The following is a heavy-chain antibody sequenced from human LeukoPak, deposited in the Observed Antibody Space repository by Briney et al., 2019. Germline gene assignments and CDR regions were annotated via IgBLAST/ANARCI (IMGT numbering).Heavy chain of an antibody. J-gene: IGHJ5*02. Sequence: ASVKVSCKASGYTFTGYYIHWVRQAPGQGLEWMGWINPNSGGTDYAQKFQGRVTMTRDTSINTAYMELSRLTSDDTAVYYCAREELGYCSSASCRDWFDPWGLGTLVIVSS. CDR1: GYTFTGYY. CDR2: INPNSGGT. D-gene: IGHD2-2*01. CDR3: AREELGYCSSASCRDWFDP. V-gene: IGHV1-2*02.